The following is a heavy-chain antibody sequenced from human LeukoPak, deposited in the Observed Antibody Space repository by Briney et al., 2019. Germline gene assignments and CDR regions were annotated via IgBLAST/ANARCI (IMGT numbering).Heavy chain of an antibody. J-gene: IGHJ4*02. CDR1: GGSVSSGSYY. CDR2: IYYSGST. Sequence: SETLSLTCTVSGGSVSSGSYYWSWIRQPPGKGLEWIGYIYYSGSTNYNPSLKSRVTISVDTSKNQFSLKLSSVTAADTAVYYCATSSSWWWGCDYWGQGTLVTVSS. CDR3: ATSSSWWWGCDY. D-gene: IGHD6-13*01. V-gene: IGHV4-61*01.